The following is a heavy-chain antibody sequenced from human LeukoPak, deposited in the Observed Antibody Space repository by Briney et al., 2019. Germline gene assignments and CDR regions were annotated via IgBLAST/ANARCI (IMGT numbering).Heavy chain of an antibody. CDR3: ARVNDMRWLQFDY. V-gene: IGHV1-2*02. CDR2: INPNSGGT. D-gene: IGHD5-24*01. J-gene: IGHJ4*02. Sequence: ASVKVSCKASGYTFTGYYMHWVRQAPGQGLEWMGWINPNSGGTNYAQKFQGRVTMTRDTSISTAYMELSRLRSDDTAVYYCARVNDMRWLQFDYWGQGTLVTVSS. CDR1: GYTFTGYY.